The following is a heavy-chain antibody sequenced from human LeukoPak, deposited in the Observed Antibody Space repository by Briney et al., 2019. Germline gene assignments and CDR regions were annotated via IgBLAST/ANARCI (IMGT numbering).Heavy chain of an antibody. CDR3: AKEIWPTVTIPGLTYFDY. J-gene: IGHJ4*02. CDR1: RFTFRTYG. Sequence: GGSLRLSCAASRFTFRTYGMHWVRQAPGKGLEWVAFIRYDGSNKYYADSVKGRFTISRDNSKNTLFLQMNSLRAEDTAVYYCAKEIWPTVTIPGLTYFDYWGRGTLVTVSS. V-gene: IGHV3-30*02. CDR2: IRYDGSNK. D-gene: IGHD4-17*01.